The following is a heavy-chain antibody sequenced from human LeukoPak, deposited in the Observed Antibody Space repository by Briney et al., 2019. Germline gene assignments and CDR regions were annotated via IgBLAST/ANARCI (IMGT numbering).Heavy chain of an antibody. CDR3: ARAASTHIVLMVYAGNWFDP. CDR2: ISAYNGNT. D-gene: IGHD2-8*01. Sequence: ASVKVSCKASGYTFTSYGISWVRQAPGQGLEWMGWISAYNGNTNYAQKLQGRVTMTTDTSTSTAHMELRSLRSDDTAVYYCARAASTHIVLMVYAGNWFDPWGQGTLVTVSS. CDR1: GYTFTSYG. V-gene: IGHV1-18*01. J-gene: IGHJ5*02.